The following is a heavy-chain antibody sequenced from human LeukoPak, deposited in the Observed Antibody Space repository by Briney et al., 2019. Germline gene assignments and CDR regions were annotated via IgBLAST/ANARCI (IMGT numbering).Heavy chain of an antibody. J-gene: IGHJ6*04. CDR2: SRDKGNSYTT. Sequence: GGSLRLSCAASGFTFSSYSMNWVRQAPGKGLEWVGRSRDKGNSYTTAYAASVRGRFTISRDDSKNSVYLQMNSLRAEDTAVYYCAELGITMIGGVWGKGTTVTISS. D-gene: IGHD3-10*02. CDR1: GFTFSSYS. CDR3: AELGITMIGGV. V-gene: IGHV3-72*01.